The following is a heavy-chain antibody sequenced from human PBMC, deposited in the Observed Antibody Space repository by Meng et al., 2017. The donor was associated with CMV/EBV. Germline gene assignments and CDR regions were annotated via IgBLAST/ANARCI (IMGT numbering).Heavy chain of an antibody. CDR2: MNPNSGNT. V-gene: IGHV1-8*01. Sequence: ASVKVSCKASGYTFTSYDINWVRQATGQGLEWMGWMNPNSGNTGYAQKFQGRVTMTRNTSISTAYMELSSLRSEDTAVYYCASATLTWGRYGYDFWSGYYRSHYYGMDVWGQGTTVTVSS. CDR1: GYTFTSYD. CDR3: ASATLTWGRYGYDFWSGYYRSHYYGMDV. J-gene: IGHJ6*02. D-gene: IGHD3-3*01.